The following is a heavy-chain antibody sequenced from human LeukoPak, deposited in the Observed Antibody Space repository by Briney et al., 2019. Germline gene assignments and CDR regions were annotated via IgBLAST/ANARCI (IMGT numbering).Heavy chain of an antibody. V-gene: IGHV3-23*01. J-gene: IGHJ4*02. CDR2: ISGSGAST. D-gene: IGHD3-22*01. CDR1: GFTFASYA. CDR3: AKEERDSTGYCYDY. Sequence: GGSLRLSCAASGFTFASYAMSWVRQAPGKGLECVSAISGSGASTYYTDSVKGRFTISRDNSKNTLYLQMNSLRAEDTAVYYCAKEERDSTGYCYDYWGQGTLVTVSS.